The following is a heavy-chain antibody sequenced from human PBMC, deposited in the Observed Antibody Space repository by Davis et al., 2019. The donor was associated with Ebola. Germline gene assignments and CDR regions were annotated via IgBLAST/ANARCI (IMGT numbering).Heavy chain of an antibody. Sequence: SETLSLTCSVSGAPISSYYWSWIRQPPGKGLEWIGYIYYSGSTNYNPSLKSRVTISVDTSKNQFSLKLSSVTAADTAVYYCARSSYYYDSSGYYSLRGDLWGQGTLVTVSS. CDR3: ARSSYYYDSSGYYSLRGDL. D-gene: IGHD3-22*01. V-gene: IGHV4-59*08. J-gene: IGHJ4*02. CDR2: IYYSGST. CDR1: GAPISSYY.